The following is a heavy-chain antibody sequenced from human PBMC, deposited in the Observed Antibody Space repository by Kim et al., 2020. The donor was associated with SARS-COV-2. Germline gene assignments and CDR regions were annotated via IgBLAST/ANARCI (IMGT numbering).Heavy chain of an antibody. CDR1: GGTFSSYA. CDR2: IIPIFGTA. D-gene: IGHD3-22*01. Sequence: SVKVSCKASGGTFSSYAISWVRQAPGQGLEWMGGIIPIFGTANYAQKFQGRVTITADESTSTAYMELSSLRSEDTAVYYCARSHPHLDYYDSSGYYFDYWGQGTLVTVSS. V-gene: IGHV1-69*13. J-gene: IGHJ4*02. CDR3: ARSHPHLDYYDSSGYYFDY.